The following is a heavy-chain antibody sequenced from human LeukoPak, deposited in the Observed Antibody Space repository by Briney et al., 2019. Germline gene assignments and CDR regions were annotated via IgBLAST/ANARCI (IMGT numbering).Heavy chain of an antibody. Sequence: ASVKVSCKASGGTFSSYAISWVRQAPGQGLEWMGGIIPIFGTANYAQKFQGRDTITADESTSTAYMELSSLRSEDTAVYYCARGGGYGDLAFDPWGQGTLVTVSS. CDR1: GGTFSSYA. V-gene: IGHV1-69*13. D-gene: IGHD4-17*01. CDR2: IIPIFGTA. J-gene: IGHJ5*02. CDR3: ARGGGYGDLAFDP.